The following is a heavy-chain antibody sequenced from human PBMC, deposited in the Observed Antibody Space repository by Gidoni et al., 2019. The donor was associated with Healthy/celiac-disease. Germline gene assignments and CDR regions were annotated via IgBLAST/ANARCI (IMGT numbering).Heavy chain of an antibody. D-gene: IGHD3-3*01. Sequence: QVQLVQSGAEVKKPGSSVKVACKASGGTFSSYTISWVRQAPGQGLEWMGRIIPILGIANYAQQFQGRVTITADKSTSTAYMELSSLRSEDTAVYYCARGGNDFWSGYYRYYYYGMDVWGQGTTVTVSS. J-gene: IGHJ6*02. CDR1: GGTFSSYT. CDR2: IIPILGIA. V-gene: IGHV1-69*02. CDR3: ARGGNDFWSGYYRYYYYGMDV.